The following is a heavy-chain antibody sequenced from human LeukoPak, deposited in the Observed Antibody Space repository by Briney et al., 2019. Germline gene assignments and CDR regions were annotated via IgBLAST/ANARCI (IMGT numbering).Heavy chain of an antibody. Sequence: GASVKVSCKASGGTFSSYAISWVRQAPGQGLEWMGWISAYNGNTNYAQKLQGRVTMTTDTSTSTAYMELRSLRSDDTAVYYCARDDCSSTSCYPLDAFDIWGQGTMVTVSS. J-gene: IGHJ3*02. CDR2: ISAYNGNT. V-gene: IGHV1-18*01. D-gene: IGHD2-2*01. CDR1: GGTFSSYA. CDR3: ARDDCSSTSCYPLDAFDI.